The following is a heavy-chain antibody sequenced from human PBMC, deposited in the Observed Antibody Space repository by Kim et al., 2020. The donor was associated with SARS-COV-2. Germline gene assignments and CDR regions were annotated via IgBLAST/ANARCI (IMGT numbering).Heavy chain of an antibody. D-gene: IGHD3-3*01. V-gene: IGHV3-30*07. Sequence: ADSVKCRFTISRDNSKNTLYLQMNSLRAEDTAVYYCARDRNDFWSGPAGYWGQGTLVTVSS. J-gene: IGHJ4*02. CDR3: ARDRNDFWSGPAGY.